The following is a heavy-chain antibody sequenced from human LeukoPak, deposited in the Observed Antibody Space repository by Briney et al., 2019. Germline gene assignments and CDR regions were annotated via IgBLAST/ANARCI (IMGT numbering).Heavy chain of an antibody. CDR1: GYTFTGYY. CDR3: ARVPVLSPEWGGYYYYGMDV. D-gene: IGHD2-8*01. Sequence: ASVRVSCKASGYTFTGYYMHWVRQAPGQGLEWMGWINPNSGGTNYAQKFQGRVTMTRDTSISTAYMELSRLRSDDTAVYYCARVPVLSPEWGGYYYYGMDVWGQGTTVTVSS. V-gene: IGHV1-2*02. CDR2: INPNSGGT. J-gene: IGHJ6*02.